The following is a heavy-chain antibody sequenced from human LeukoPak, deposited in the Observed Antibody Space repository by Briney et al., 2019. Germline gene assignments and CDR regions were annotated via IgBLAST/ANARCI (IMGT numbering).Heavy chain of an antibody. CDR1: GFTFDDYA. J-gene: IGHJ5*02. V-gene: IGHV3-9*01. D-gene: IGHD6-13*01. CDR3: ARGIAAAGPRFDP. CDR2: ISWNSGSI. Sequence: GGSLRLSCAASGFTFDDYAMHWVRQAPGKGLEWVSGISWNSGSIGYADSVKGRFTISRDNAKNSLYLQMNSLRAEDTAVYYCARGIAAAGPRFDPWGQGTLVSVSS.